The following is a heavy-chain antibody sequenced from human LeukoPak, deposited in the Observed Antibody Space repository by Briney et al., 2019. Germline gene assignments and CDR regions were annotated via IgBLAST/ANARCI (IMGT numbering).Heavy chain of an antibody. CDR3: ARLRSSSFYYYYMDV. CDR2: ISSSGSTI. CDR1: GFTFSDYY. D-gene: IGHD6-6*01. Sequence: PGGSLRLSCAASGFTFSDYYMSWLRQAPGKGLEWVSYISSSGSTIYYADSVKGRFTISRDNAKNSLYLQMNSLRAEDTAVYYCARLRSSSFYYYYMDVWGKGTTVTVSS. V-gene: IGHV3-11*01. J-gene: IGHJ6*03.